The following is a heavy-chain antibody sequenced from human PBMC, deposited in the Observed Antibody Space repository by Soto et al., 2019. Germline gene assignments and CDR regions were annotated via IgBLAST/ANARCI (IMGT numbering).Heavy chain of an antibody. CDR1: GFTFSSYA. D-gene: IGHD6-19*01. J-gene: IGHJ5*02. CDR2: ISYDGSNK. CDR3: ARDLEVAVAGA. V-gene: IGHV3-30-3*01. Sequence: QVQLVESGGGVVQPGRSLRLSCAASGFTFSSYAMHWVRQAPGKGLEWVAVISYDGSNKYYADSVMGRFTISRDNSNNMLYLQMNSLRAEDTAVYYCARDLEVAVAGAWGQGTLVSVSS.